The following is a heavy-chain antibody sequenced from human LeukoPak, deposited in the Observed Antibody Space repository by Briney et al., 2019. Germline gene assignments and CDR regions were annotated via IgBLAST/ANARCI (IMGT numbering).Heavy chain of an antibody. J-gene: IGHJ4*02. CDR2: IIISSSYI. Sequence: PGGSLRLSCAASGSTFTSYSMNWVRQAPGKGMEWVSSIIISSSYIYYAGSVKGRFTITRDSAENTLYLQMNSLRADDTAVYYCARGGTAAGTPYYFDYWGQGTLVTVSS. D-gene: IGHD6-13*01. V-gene: IGHV3-21*04. CDR3: ARGGTAAGTPYYFDY. CDR1: GSTFTSYS.